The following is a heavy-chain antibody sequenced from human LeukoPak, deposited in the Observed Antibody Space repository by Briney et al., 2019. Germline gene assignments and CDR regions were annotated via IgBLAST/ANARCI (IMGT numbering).Heavy chain of an antibody. Sequence: ASVKVSCKASGGTFSSYAISWVRQAPGQGLEWMGWINPNSGGTNYAQKFQGRVTMTRDTSISTAYMELSRLRSDDTAVYYCARGGGEGEQQLVRAGDWFDPWGQGTLITVSS. CDR2: INPNSGGT. D-gene: IGHD6-13*01. J-gene: IGHJ5*02. CDR1: GGTFSSYA. V-gene: IGHV1-2*02. CDR3: ARGGGEGEQQLVRAGDWFDP.